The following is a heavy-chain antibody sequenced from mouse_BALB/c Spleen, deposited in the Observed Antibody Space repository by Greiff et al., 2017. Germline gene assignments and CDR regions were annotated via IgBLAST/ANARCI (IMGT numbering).Heavy chain of an antibody. CDR1: GFTFSSYA. Sequence: EVKLVESGGGLVKPGGSLKLSCAASGFTFSSYAMSWVRQTPEKRLEWVASISSGGSTYYPDSVKGRFTISRDNARNILYLQMSSLRSEDTAMYYCAREDGTSFAYWGQGTLGTVSA. D-gene: IGHD1-1*01. CDR2: ISSGGST. J-gene: IGHJ3*01. CDR3: AREDGTSFAY. V-gene: IGHV5-6-5*01.